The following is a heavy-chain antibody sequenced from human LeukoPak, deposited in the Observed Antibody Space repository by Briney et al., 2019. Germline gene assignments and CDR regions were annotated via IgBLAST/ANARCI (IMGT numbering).Heavy chain of an antibody. CDR2: IFSRGTT. V-gene: IGHV4-4*07. J-gene: IGHJ5*02. D-gene: IGHD1-14*01. Sequence: SETLSLTCTISGYSLSRYYWNWIRQPAGKGLEWIGRIFSRGTTNYNPSLKSRVTMSVDKSKNQFSLKLSSVTAADTAVYYCARDHHGGFDPWGQGTLVTVSS. CDR3: ARDHHGGFDP. CDR1: GYSLSRYY.